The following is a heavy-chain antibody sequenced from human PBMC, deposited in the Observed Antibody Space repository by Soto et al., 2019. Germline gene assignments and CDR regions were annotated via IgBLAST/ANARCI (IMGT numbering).Heavy chain of an antibody. J-gene: IGHJ4*02. CDR1: GFTFSIYS. V-gene: IGHV3-21*01. Sequence: GGSLRLSCAASGFTFSIYSMNWVRQAPGKGLEWVSSISSSSSYIYYADSVKGRFTISIDSAKNAFYLQMNSLRAEDTAVYYWERVGRWLQIDYSGPGTLVTVYS. CDR2: ISSSSSYI. CDR3: ERVGRWLQIDY. D-gene: IGHD5-12*01.